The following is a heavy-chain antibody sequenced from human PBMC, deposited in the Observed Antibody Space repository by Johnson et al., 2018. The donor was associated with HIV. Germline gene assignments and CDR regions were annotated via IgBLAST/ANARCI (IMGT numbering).Heavy chain of an antibody. D-gene: IGHD1-26*01. V-gene: IGHV3-30*04. CDR1: GFTFSSYA. Sequence: QVQLVESGGGVVQPGRSLRLSCAASGFTFSSYAMHWVRQAPGKGLEWVAVISYDGSNKYYADSVKGRFTISRDNSKNTLYLQMNSLRAEDTALYYCARDGRWELLPGRAFETWGQGTMFTVSS. CDR3: ARDGRWELLPGRAFET. CDR2: ISYDGSNK. J-gene: IGHJ3*02.